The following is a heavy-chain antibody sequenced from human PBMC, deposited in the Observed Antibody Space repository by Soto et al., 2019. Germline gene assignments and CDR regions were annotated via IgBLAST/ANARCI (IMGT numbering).Heavy chain of an antibody. J-gene: IGHJ6*02. CDR2: IFHSGTP. V-gene: IGHV4-31*03. CDR1: GGSISSGVYY. Sequence: QVQLQESGPGLVKPSQTLSLTCTVSGGSISSGVYYWSWIRQHPGKGLEWIGYIFHSGTPYYNPALKLRPTISVDTSKHQFSLNLSSVTAADTAVYYCARDRRIVTNLGAYYYYSMDVWGQGTTVTVSS. D-gene: IGHD3-16*02. CDR3: ARDRRIVTNLGAYYYYSMDV.